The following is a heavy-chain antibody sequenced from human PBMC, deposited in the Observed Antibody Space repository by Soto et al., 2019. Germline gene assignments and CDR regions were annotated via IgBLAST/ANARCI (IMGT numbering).Heavy chain of an antibody. V-gene: IGHV1-69*01. CDR3: ARGGIAARPKHTSFDP. Sequence: QVQVVQSGAEVKKSGSSVKVSCKTSGGTFRSYAVNWVRQAPGQGLEWMGRIIPVLDTTTYAQTFQGRLTFTAEESTSTAYMELRSLRPEDTAVYYCARGGIAARPKHTSFDPWGQGTLVTVSS. J-gene: IGHJ5*02. D-gene: IGHD6-6*01. CDR1: GGTFRSYA. CDR2: IIPVLDTT.